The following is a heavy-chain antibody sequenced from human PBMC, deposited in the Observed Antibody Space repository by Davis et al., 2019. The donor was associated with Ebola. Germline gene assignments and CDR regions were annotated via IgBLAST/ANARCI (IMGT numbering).Heavy chain of an antibody. J-gene: IGHJ3*02. D-gene: IGHD1-20*01. Sequence: GESLKISCKGSGNSFTSYWIAWVRQMPGKGLECMGIIYPGDSDTRYSPSFQGQVTISADKSISTAYLQWSSLKASDTAMYYCARPSITGTADAFDIWGQGTMVTVSS. V-gene: IGHV5-51*01. CDR2: IYPGDSDT. CDR1: GNSFTSYW. CDR3: ARPSITGTADAFDI.